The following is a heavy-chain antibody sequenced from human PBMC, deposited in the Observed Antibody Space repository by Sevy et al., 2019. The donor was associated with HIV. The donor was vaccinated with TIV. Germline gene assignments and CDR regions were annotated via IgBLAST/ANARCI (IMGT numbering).Heavy chain of an antibody. V-gene: IGHV4-59*01. CDR3: ARGSPDHYFGVDV. CDR2: IYYSGST. J-gene: IGHJ6*02. Sequence: SETLSLTCTVSGGSISPYYWNWIRQPPGKGLEWIGYIYYSGSTNYNPSLKSRVTISVDTSKNQFSLKLISVTAADTAVYYCARGSPDHYFGVDVWGQGTTVTVSS. CDR1: GGSISPYY.